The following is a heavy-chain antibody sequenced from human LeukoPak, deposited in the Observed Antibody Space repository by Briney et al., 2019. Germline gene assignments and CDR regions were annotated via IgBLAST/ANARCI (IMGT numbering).Heavy chain of an antibody. V-gene: IGHV3-30*02. CDR1: GLNGSSYG. CDR3: ARDDNYGIFVNVDY. J-gene: IGHJ4*02. CDR2: IRYDGSKK. D-gene: IGHD4-11*01. Sequence: PGGSLRLSCAASGLNGSSYGMHWVRQAPGKGLEWVAFIRYDGSKKYYADSVKGRFTISRDNSKNTLYLQMNSLRADDTAVYYCARDDNYGIFVNVDYWGQGTLVTVSS.